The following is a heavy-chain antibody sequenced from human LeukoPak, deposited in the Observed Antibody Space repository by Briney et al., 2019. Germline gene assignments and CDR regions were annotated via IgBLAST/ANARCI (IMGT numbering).Heavy chain of an antibody. CDR2: FDPEDGET. CDR3: ARQAAATMYYFDY. Sequence: ASVKVSCKVSGYTLTELSMHWVRQAPGKGLEWMGGFDPEDGETIYAQKFQGRVTVTADKSTSTAYMELSSLRSEDTAVYYCARQAAATMYYFDYWGQGTLVTVSS. V-gene: IGHV1-24*01. CDR1: GYTLTELS. J-gene: IGHJ4*02. D-gene: IGHD6-25*01.